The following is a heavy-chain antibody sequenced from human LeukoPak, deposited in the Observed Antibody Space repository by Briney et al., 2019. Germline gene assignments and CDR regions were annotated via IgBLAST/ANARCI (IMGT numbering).Heavy chain of an antibody. D-gene: IGHD4-17*01. CDR3: ASLTTVTQGYFDS. J-gene: IGHJ4*02. CDR2: IYYSGST. Sequence: SETLSLACTVSGGSITSYYWSWIRQPPGKGLEWIGYIYYSGSTNYNPSLKSRLTISVDASKNQFSLKLSSVTATDTAVYYCASLTTVTQGYFDSWGQGTLVTVSS. V-gene: IGHV4-59*08. CDR1: GGSITSYY.